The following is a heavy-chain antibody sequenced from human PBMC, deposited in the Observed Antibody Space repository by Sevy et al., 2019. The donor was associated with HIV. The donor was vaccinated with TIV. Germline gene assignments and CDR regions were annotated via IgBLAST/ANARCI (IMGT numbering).Heavy chain of an antibody. CDR1: GDNVSSNSAA. Sequence: SQTLSLTCAISGDNVSSNSAAWNWIRQSPSRGLEWLGRTYYRSKWYNDYAVSVKSRITINPDTSKNQFSLQLNSVTPEDTAVYYCARGKVGATTIIFWFDPWGQRTLVTVSS. CDR3: ARGKVGATTIIFWFDP. J-gene: IGHJ5*02. CDR2: TYYRSKWYN. D-gene: IGHD1-26*01. V-gene: IGHV6-1*01.